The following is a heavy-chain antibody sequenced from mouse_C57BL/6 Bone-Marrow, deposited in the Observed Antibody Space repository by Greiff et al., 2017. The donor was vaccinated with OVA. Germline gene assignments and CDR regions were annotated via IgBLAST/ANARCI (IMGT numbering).Heavy chain of an antibody. D-gene: IGHD2-4*01. CDR1: GYSFTGYY. V-gene: IGHV1-42*01. Sequence: EVQVVESGPELVKPGASVKISCKASGYSFTGYYMNWVKQSPEKSLEWIGEINPSTGGTTYNQKFKAKATLTVDKSSSTAYMQLKSLTSEDSAVYYCARGLPYFDYWGQGTTLTVSS. J-gene: IGHJ2*01. CDR3: ARGLPYFDY. CDR2: INPSTGGT.